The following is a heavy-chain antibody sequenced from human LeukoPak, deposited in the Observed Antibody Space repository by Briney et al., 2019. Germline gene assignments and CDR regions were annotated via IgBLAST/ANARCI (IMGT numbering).Heavy chain of an antibody. V-gene: IGHV3-33*01. Sequence: GRSLRLSCAASGFTFSSHGMHWVRQAPGEGLEGVAVIWYDGSNKYYADSVKGRFTISRDSSKSTLYLQMNSLRADDTAVYYCVRDNSGGSCVDFWGQGTLVTVSS. CDR3: VRDNSGGSCVDF. D-gene: IGHD2-15*01. J-gene: IGHJ4*02. CDR1: GFTFSSHG. CDR2: IWYDGSNK.